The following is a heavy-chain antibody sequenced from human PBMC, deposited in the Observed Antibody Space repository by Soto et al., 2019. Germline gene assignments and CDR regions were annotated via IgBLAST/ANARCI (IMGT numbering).Heavy chain of an antibody. CDR2: INWNGGST. CDR3: AGAPQYSSGQLPFDY. J-gene: IGHJ4*02. D-gene: IGHD6-19*01. CDR1: GFPFDDYG. V-gene: IGHV3-20*04. Sequence: EVQLVESGGGVVLPWGSLILSCAASGFPFDDYGMSWVRQAPGQGLEWVSGINWNGGSTGYADSVKGRFTFSRDNAKNSLYLQMNSLRAEDTALYYCAGAPQYSSGQLPFDYGVEGTLVTVS.